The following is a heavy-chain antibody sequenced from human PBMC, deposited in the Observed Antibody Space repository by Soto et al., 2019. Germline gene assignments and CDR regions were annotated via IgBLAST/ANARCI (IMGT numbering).Heavy chain of an antibody. Sequence: VGSLRLSCAASGFTFSSYSMNWVRQAPGKGLEWVSSISSSSSYIYYADSVKGRFTISRDNAKNSLYLQMNSLRAEDTAVYYCARDTGGDTAMADYWGQGTLVTVSS. CDR2: ISSSSSYI. CDR1: GFTFSSYS. D-gene: IGHD5-18*01. V-gene: IGHV3-21*01. J-gene: IGHJ4*02. CDR3: ARDTGGDTAMADY.